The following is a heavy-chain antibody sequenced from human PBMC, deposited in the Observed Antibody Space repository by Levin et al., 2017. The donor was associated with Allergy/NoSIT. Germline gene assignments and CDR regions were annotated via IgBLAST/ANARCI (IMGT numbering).Heavy chain of an antibody. CDR1: GGSISSGGYY. D-gene: IGHD2-15*01. CDR3: ARGELRRNRRYCSGGSCPTYYGMDV. Sequence: SQTLSLTCTVSGGSISSGGYYWSWIRQHPGKGLEWIGYIYYSGSTYYNPSLKSRVTISVDTSKNQFSLKLSSVTAADTAVYYCARGELRRNRRYCSGGSCPTYYGMDVWGQGTTVTVSS. CDR2: IYYSGST. V-gene: IGHV4-31*03. J-gene: IGHJ6*02.